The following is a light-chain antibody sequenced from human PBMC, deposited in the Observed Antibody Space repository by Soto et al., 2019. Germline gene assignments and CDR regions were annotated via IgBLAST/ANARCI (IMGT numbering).Light chain of an antibody. CDR1: QSVSSN. CDR3: QQYKNWPYT. V-gene: IGKV3-15*01. Sequence: EIVMTQSPATLSVSPGERATLSCRASQSVSSNLAWYQQKPGQAPRLLIYGASTRATGIPARFSGSGSGTEFTLTIRSLQSEDFAGYYCQQYKNWPYTFGQGTSLEIK. J-gene: IGKJ2*01. CDR2: GAS.